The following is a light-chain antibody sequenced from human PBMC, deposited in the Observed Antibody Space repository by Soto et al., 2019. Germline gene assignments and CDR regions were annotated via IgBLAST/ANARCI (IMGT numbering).Light chain of an antibody. CDR2: EGS. Sequence: QSALTQPASVSGSPVQSITISCTGTSIDVGNYNLVSWYQQHPGKAPKLMIYEGSKRPSGVSNRFSGSKSGNTASLTISGLQAEDEADYYCCSYTGSSTFVFGTGTKLTVL. CDR1: SIDVGNYNL. V-gene: IGLV2-23*01. J-gene: IGLJ1*01. CDR3: CSYTGSSTFV.